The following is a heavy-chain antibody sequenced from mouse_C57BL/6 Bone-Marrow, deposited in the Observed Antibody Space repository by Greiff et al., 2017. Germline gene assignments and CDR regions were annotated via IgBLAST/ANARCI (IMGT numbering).Heavy chain of an antibody. CDR1: GFTFSNYW. Sequence: EVQVVESGGGLVQPGGSMKLSCVASGFTFSNYWMNWVRQSPEKGLEWVAQIRLKSDNYATHYAESVKGRFTISRDDSKSSVYLQRNNLRAEDTGIYYCTSVSYWGQGTLVTVSA. J-gene: IGHJ3*01. CDR2: IRLKSDNYAT. V-gene: IGHV6-3*01. CDR3: TSVSY.